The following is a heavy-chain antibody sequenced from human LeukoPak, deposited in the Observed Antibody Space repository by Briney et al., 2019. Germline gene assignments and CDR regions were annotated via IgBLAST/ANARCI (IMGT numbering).Heavy chain of an antibody. CDR3: ARGGNAAAGGYYFDY. Sequence: SETPSLTCTVSGGSISSSNYYGGWIRQPPGKGLEWIGSIHYSGSTYYNPSLESRVTISVDTSKNQFSLKLSSVTAADTAVYYCARGGNAAAGGYYFDYWGQGTLVTVSS. CDR1: GGSISSSNYY. D-gene: IGHD6-13*01. CDR2: IHYSGST. J-gene: IGHJ4*02. V-gene: IGHV4-39*01.